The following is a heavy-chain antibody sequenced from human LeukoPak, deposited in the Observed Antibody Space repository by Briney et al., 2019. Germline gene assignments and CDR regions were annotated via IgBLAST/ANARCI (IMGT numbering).Heavy chain of an antibody. Sequence: GGSLRLSCAASGFTVSSNYMSWVRQAPGKGLEWVSVIYSGGSTYYADSVKGRFTISRDNSKNTLYLQMNSLRAEDTAVYYCARVGPYMIVAGAIDYWGQRTLVTVSS. CDR1: GFTVSSNY. V-gene: IGHV3-53*01. CDR3: ARVGPYMIVAGAIDY. J-gene: IGHJ4*02. CDR2: IYSGGST. D-gene: IGHD3-22*01.